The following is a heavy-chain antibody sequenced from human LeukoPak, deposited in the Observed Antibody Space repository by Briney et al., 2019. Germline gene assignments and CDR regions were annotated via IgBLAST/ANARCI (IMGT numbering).Heavy chain of an antibody. CDR3: ARGPLHVVVPAATWFDP. Sequence: GGSLRLSCAASGFTFSTYEMNWVRQAPGKGLEWVSYISSSGSTIYYADSVKGRFTISRDNAKNSLYLQMNSLRAEDTAVYYCARGPLHVVVPAATWFDPWGQGILVTVSS. D-gene: IGHD2-2*01. J-gene: IGHJ5*02. CDR2: ISSSGSTI. CDR1: GFTFSTYE. V-gene: IGHV3-48*03.